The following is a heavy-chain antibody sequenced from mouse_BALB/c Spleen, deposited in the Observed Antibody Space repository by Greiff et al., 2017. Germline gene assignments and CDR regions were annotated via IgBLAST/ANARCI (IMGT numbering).Heavy chain of an antibody. CDR1: GYSITSGYS. CDR2: ISYSGST. D-gene: IGHD2-10*02. CDR3: AVGYGTHYYAMDY. J-gene: IGHJ4*01. Sequence: EVKLVESGPDLVKPSQSLSLTCTVTGYSITSGYSWHWIRQFPGNKLEWMGYISYSGSTYYNPSLKSRISITRDTSKNQYYLQLNSVTTEDTATYYCAVGYGTHYYAMDYWGQGTSVTVSS. V-gene: IGHV3-1*02.